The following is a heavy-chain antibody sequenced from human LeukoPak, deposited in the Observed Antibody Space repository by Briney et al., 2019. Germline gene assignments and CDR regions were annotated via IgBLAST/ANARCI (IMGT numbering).Heavy chain of an antibody. Sequence: PGGSLRLSCAASGFIFSSYWMSWVRQAPGKGKEWVANIKQDGSAEYYVDSVKGRFTISRDNAKNSLYLQLNSLRAEDTAVYYCVRIYNGYHLDYWGQGTLVTVSS. CDR3: VRIYNGYHLDY. V-gene: IGHV3-7*04. CDR1: GFIFSSYW. D-gene: IGHD5-12*01. J-gene: IGHJ4*02. CDR2: IKQDGSAE.